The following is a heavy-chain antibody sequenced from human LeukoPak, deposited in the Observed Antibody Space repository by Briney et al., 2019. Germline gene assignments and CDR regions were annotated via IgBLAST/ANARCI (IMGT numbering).Heavy chain of an antibody. CDR3: ASKRPDVLPPSDY. Sequence: PGGSLRLSCAASGFTFNTYAMTWVRQAPGKGLEWVSTISGSGTKTYYADSVKGRFTISRDNSKNTLYLQMNSLRAEDTAVYFCASKRPDVLPPSDYWGQGTLVTVSS. V-gene: IGHV3-23*01. CDR1: GFTFNTYA. D-gene: IGHD2-15*01. J-gene: IGHJ4*02. CDR2: ISGSGTKT.